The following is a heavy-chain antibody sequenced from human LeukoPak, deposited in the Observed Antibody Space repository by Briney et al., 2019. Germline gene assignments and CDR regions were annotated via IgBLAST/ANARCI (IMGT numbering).Heavy chain of an antibody. CDR1: GGSIRSYY. Sequence: SETLSLTCTVSGGSIRSYYWSWIRQPPGKGLEWIGYIYYDGSTNYNPSLKSRYTMSVDTSKNQFSLKLSSVTAADTAVYFCTRHTPVRLSSGYYFGMDVWGQGTTVTVSS. CDR2: IYYDGST. CDR3: TRHTPVRLSSGYYFGMDV. J-gene: IGHJ6*02. V-gene: IGHV4-59*08.